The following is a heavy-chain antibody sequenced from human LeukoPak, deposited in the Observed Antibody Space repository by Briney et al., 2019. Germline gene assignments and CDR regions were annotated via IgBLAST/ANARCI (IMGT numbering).Heavy chain of an antibody. CDR2: IYYSGST. J-gene: IGHJ3*02. CDR1: GGSISSSSYY. Sequence: SETLSLTCTVSGGSISSSSYYWGWIRQPPGKGLEWIGSIYYSGSTNYNPSLKSRVTISVDTSKNQFSLKLSSVTAADTAVYYCARGLWELQVDAFDIWGQGTMVTVSS. CDR3: ARGLWELQVDAFDI. V-gene: IGHV4-39*07. D-gene: IGHD1-26*01.